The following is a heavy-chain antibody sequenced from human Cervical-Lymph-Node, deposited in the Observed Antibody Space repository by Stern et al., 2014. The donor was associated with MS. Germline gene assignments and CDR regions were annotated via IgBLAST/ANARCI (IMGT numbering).Heavy chain of an antibody. CDR2: IYYRGNT. CDR3: ARATDL. J-gene: IGHJ5*02. V-gene: IGHV4-59*01. CDR1: GASITSYY. Sequence: QVQLQESGPGLLRPSETLSLTCTASGASITSYYWSWIRQPPGKGLEWIGYIYYRGNTNCNASLKGRVAISIGTSKTQFSLRLSSVTAADTAVYYCARATDLWGQGTLVTVSS.